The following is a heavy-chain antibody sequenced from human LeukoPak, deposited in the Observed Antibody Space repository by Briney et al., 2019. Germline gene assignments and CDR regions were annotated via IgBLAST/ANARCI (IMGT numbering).Heavy chain of an antibody. CDR3: AREEVPAHFDY. V-gene: IGHV4-59*12. Sequence: PSETLSLTCTVSGGSISSYYGSWIRQPPGKGREWIGYIYHSGSTYYNPSLKSRVTISVDRPKKQFSLKLSSVTAADTAVYYCAREEVPAHFDYWGQGTLVTVSS. CDR1: GGSISSYY. J-gene: IGHJ4*02. CDR2: IYHSGST. D-gene: IGHD2-2*01.